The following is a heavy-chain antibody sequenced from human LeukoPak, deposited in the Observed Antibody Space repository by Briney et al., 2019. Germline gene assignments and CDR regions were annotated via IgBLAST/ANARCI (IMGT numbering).Heavy chain of an antibody. Sequence: ASVKVSCKASGYTFTGYYMHWVRQAPGQGLEWMGWINPNSGGTDYAQKFQGRVTMTRDTSISTAYMELSRLRSDDTAVYYCASKYCGGDCYSHYYYGMDVWGQGTTVTVSS. J-gene: IGHJ6*02. V-gene: IGHV1-2*02. CDR1: GYTFTGYY. CDR2: INPNSGGT. D-gene: IGHD2-21*02. CDR3: ASKYCGGDCYSHYYYGMDV.